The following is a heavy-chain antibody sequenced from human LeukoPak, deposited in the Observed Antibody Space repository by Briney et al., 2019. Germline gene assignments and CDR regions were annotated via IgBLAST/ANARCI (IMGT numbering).Heavy chain of an antibody. V-gene: IGHV4-34*01. CDR3: ARGEDGTGDYRPTYFDS. CDR1: GGSYSDYF. Sequence: SEPLSLTCAVYGGSYSDYFWNWILRTPGKGLDWIGEINHGGGTNYNPSLKSRVTISVDTSKRQFSLNLTSVTAADTAVYYCARGEDGTGDYRPTYFDSWGQGTLVAVSS. D-gene: IGHD4-17*01. J-gene: IGHJ4*02. CDR2: INHGGGT.